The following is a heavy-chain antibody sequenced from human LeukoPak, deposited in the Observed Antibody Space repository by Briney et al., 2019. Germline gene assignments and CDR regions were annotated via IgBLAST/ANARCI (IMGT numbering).Heavy chain of an antibody. CDR1: GFTFSSYA. CDR3: ARDRSTTHFDY. Sequence: GGSLRLSCSASGFTFSSYAMHWVRQAPGKGLEYVSSISTNGGKYVSSISTNGGSTYSADSMKGRFTISRDNSKNTLYLQMSSLRAEDTAVYYCARDRSTTHFDYWGQGTLVTVSS. D-gene: IGHD5/OR15-5a*01. CDR2: ISTNGGKYVSSISTNGGST. J-gene: IGHJ4*02. V-gene: IGHV3-64D*09.